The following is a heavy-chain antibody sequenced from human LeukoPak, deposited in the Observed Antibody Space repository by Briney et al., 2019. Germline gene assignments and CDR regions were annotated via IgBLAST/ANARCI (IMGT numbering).Heavy chain of an antibody. CDR3: AKDKGLLPSYDAFDI. Sequence: GGSLRLSCAASGFTFSSYAMSWVRQAPGKGLEWVSAISGSGGSTYYADSVKGRFTISGDNSKNTLYLQMNSLRAEDTAVYYCAKDKGLLPSYDAFDIWGQGTMVTVSS. CDR2: ISGSGGST. CDR1: GFTFSSYA. D-gene: IGHD2-15*01. J-gene: IGHJ3*02. V-gene: IGHV3-23*01.